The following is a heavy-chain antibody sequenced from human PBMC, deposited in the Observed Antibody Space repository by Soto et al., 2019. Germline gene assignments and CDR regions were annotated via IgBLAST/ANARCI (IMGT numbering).Heavy chain of an antibody. D-gene: IGHD2-21*02. V-gene: IGHV1-18*01. CDR3: ASSYCGGNCYSNVPLHYSYYGMDV. Sequence: QVQLVQSGAEVKKPGASVKVSCKASGYTFTNYGISWVRQAPGQGLEWMGWISAYNGNINYAQELQGIVTMTTDTATRTAYMELRSLRSDDTAMSYCASSYCGGNCYSNVPLHYSYYGMDVWGQGTTVTVSS. CDR1: GYTFTNYG. CDR2: ISAYNGNI. J-gene: IGHJ6*02.